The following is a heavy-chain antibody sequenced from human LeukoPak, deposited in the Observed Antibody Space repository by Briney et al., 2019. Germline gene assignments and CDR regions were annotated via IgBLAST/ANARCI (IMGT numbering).Heavy chain of an antibody. CDR1: GGSISSSSYY. J-gene: IGHJ4*02. Sequence: PSETLSLTCTVSGGSISSSSYYWGWIRQPPGKGLEWIGYIYYSGSTYYNPSLKSRVTISVDTSKNQFSLKLSSVTAADTAVYYCAREGGSWYYDSSGPWAWGQGTLVTVSS. CDR3: AREGGSWYYDSSGPWA. D-gene: IGHD3-22*01. CDR2: IYYSGST. V-gene: IGHV4-30-4*08.